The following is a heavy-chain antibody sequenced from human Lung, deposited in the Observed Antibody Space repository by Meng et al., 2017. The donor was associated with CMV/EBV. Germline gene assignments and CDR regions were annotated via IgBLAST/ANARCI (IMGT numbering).Heavy chain of an antibody. CDR2: IIPIFGTA. V-gene: IGHV1-69*05. CDR3: ARGGSSSWSRRYNWFDP. D-gene: IGHD6-13*01. J-gene: IGHJ5*02. Sequence: SXXVSXKASGGTFSSYAISWVRQAPGQGLEWMGGIIPIFGTANYAQKFQGRVTITTDESTSTAYMELSSLRFEDTAVYYCARGGSSSWSRRYNWFDPWGQGTXVTVSS. CDR1: GGTFSSYA.